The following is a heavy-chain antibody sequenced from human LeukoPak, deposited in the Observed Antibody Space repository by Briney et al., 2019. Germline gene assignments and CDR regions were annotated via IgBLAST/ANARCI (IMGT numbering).Heavy chain of an antibody. CDR3: ARAMEWFGELLYSAFDI. Sequence: PGRSLRLSCAASGFTFSSYAMHWVRQAPGKVLEWVAVISYDGSNKYYADSVKGRFTISRDNSKNTLYLQMNSLRAEDTAVYYCARAMEWFGELLYSAFDIWGQGTMVTVSS. D-gene: IGHD3-10*01. CDR2: ISYDGSNK. V-gene: IGHV3-30-3*01. CDR1: GFTFSSYA. J-gene: IGHJ3*02.